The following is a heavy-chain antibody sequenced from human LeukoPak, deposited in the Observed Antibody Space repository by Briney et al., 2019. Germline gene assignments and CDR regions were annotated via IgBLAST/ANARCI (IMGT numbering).Heavy chain of an antibody. D-gene: IGHD4-23*01. CDR3: VKTGGGNFYFDY. Sequence: GGSLRLSCSASGFTFSGYAMQWARQAPGKGLEYVSAISSNGGNTYYADPVKGRFSISRDNSKNTLYLQMSSLRAEDTAVYYCVKTGGGNFYFDYWGQGTLVTVSS. J-gene: IGHJ4*02. CDR1: GFTFSGYA. V-gene: IGHV3-64D*09. CDR2: ISSNGGNT.